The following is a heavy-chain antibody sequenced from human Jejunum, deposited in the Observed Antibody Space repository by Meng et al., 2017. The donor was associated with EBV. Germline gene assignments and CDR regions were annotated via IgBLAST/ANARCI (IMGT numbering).Heavy chain of an antibody. CDR1: FIDCW. CDR2: INHDGSNT. CDR3: ARYKPHNWFDP. Sequence: FIDCWMRWVRQVPRKGLVFVSRINHDGSNTIYANSVKGRFTTSKDNANNTLYLQMTSLRTEYTAVYFCARYKPHNWFDPWGQGTLVTVSS. J-gene: IGHJ5*02. D-gene: IGHD1-14*01. V-gene: IGHV3-74*01.